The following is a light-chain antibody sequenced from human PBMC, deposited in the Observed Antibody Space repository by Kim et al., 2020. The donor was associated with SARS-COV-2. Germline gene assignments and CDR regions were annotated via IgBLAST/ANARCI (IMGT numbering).Light chain of an antibody. CDR3: ESWDSSLGHVV. CDR1: NIGNDY. CDR2: GKY. J-gene: IGLJ2*01. V-gene: IGLV3-19*01. Sequence: AKGLTVSRTCNGSNIGNDYAAWYQQSPGQAPELLLYGKYNRPSGIPDRFSGSESGNTASLTITGVQSEDEADYYCESWDSSLGHVVFGGGTQLTVL.